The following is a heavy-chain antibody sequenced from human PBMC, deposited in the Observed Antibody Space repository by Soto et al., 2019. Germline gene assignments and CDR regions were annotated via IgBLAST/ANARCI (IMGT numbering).Heavy chain of an antibody. CDR3: ARRRGSSSSVSYYYYGMDV. D-gene: IGHD6-6*01. Sequence: GESLKISCKGSGYSFTSYWIGWVRQMPGKGLEWMGIIYPGDSDTRYSPSFQGQVTISADKSISTAYLQWSSLKASDTAMYYCARRRGSSSSVSYYYYGMDVWGQGTTVTVSS. J-gene: IGHJ6*02. V-gene: IGHV5-51*01. CDR2: IYPGDSDT. CDR1: GYSFTSYW.